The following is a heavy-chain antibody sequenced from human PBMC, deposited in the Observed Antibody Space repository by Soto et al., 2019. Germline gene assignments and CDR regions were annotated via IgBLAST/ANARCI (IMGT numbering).Heavy chain of an antibody. Sequence: GESLKISCKGSGYSFTSYWIGWVRQMPGKGLEWMGIIYPGDSDTRYSPSFQGQVTISADKSISTAYLQWSSLKASDTAMYYCARSLIFGVDTYGSMDVWGKGTTVTVSS. V-gene: IGHV5-51*01. CDR1: GYSFTSYW. D-gene: IGHD3-3*02. J-gene: IGHJ6*04. CDR2: IYPGDSDT. CDR3: ARSLIFGVDTYGSMDV.